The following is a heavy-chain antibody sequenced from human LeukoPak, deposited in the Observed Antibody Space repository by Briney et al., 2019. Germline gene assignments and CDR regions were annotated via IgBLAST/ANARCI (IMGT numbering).Heavy chain of an antibody. CDR3: ASPNQWLAYYYYGMDV. CDR1: GGTFSSYA. J-gene: IGHJ6*02. D-gene: IGHD6-19*01. CDR2: IIPIFGIA. Sequence: ASVTVSCKASGGTFSSYAISWVRQAPGQGVEWMGRIIPIFGIANYAQKFQGRVTITADKSTSTAYMELSSLTSEDTAVYYCASPNQWLAYYYYGMDVWGQGTTVTVSS. V-gene: IGHV1-69*04.